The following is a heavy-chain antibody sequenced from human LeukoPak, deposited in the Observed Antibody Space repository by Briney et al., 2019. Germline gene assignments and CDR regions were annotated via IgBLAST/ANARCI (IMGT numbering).Heavy chain of an antibody. CDR2: VYYSGST. D-gene: IGHD6-13*01. V-gene: IGHV4-59*12. Sequence: PSQTLSLTFTCNGGSIFSCNGSCSRQPPGKGLEWIGYVYYSGSTNYNPSLKSRVTMSIDTSKNQFPLKLSSVTAADTAVYYCARSLRYSTALGYWVQGTLVTVSS. J-gene: IGHJ4*02. CDR3: ARSLRYSTALGY. CDR1: GGSIFSCN.